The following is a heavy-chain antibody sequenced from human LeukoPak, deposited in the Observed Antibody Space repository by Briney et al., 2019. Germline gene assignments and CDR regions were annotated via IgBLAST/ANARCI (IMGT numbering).Heavy chain of an antibody. CDR3: ARMGTPADAFDI. J-gene: IGHJ3*02. CDR1: GFTFSSYS. CDR2: ISSSSSYI. Sequence: GGSLRLSCAASGFTFSSYSMNWVRQAPGKGLEWVSSISSSSSYIYYADSVKGRFTISRDNAKNSLYLQMNNLRAEDTAVYYCARMGTPADAFDIWGQGTMVTVSS. V-gene: IGHV3-21*01.